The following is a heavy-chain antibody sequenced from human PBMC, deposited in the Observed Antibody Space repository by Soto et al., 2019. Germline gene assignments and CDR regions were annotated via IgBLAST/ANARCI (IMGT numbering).Heavy chain of an antibody. D-gene: IGHD5-18*01. J-gene: IGHJ5*02. Sequence: QVQLVQSGAEVKKPGSSVKVSCKAPGGNFSSNGIRWVRQAPGHGLEFMGGIIPTFGTTNYAHKFRGRVTITADESTGTAYRELSSLRSDDTAVYYCAGASDSTWYNWLDPWGQGTLVTVSS. CDR3: AGASDSTWYNWLDP. CDR1: GGNFSSNG. CDR2: IIPTFGTT. V-gene: IGHV1-69*01.